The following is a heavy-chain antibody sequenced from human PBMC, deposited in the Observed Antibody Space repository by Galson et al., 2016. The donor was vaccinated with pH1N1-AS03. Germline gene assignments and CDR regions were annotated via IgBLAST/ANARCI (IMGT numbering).Heavy chain of an antibody. CDR3: ARSHPAFDSSGYYYDY. V-gene: IGHV1-2*02. Sequence: PVKVSCKASGYTFTGYYMHWVRQAPGQGLEWMGWINPNGGGTNYAQKFQGRVTMTRDTSISTAYMELSRLRSGDTAVYYCARSHPAFDSSGYYYDYWGQGTLVTVSS. CDR2: INPNGGGT. D-gene: IGHD3-22*01. J-gene: IGHJ4*02. CDR1: GYTFTGYY.